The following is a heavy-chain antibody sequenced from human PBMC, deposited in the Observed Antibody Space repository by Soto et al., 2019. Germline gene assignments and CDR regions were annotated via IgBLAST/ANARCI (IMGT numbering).Heavy chain of an antibody. CDR3: ARSVFHDYGMDV. J-gene: IGHJ6*02. CDR2: IYPGDSDT. V-gene: IGHV5-51*01. CDR1: GYSFTSYW. Sequence: XAPLKISCTGCGYSFTSYWIGWVRQMPGKGLEWMGIIYPGDSDTRYSPSFQGQVTISADKSISTAYLQWSSLKASDTAMYYCARSVFHDYGMDVWGQGTTVTDSS.